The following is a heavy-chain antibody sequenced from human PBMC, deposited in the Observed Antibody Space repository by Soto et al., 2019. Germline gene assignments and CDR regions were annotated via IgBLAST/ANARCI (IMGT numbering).Heavy chain of an antibody. CDR3: ARDGRIGYCIITSCYENYGMDV. Sequence: GASVKVSCKASGYTFTSYAMHWVRQAPGQRLEWMGWINAGNGNTKYSQKFQGRVTITRDTSASTAYMELSSLRSEDTAVYYCARDGRIGYCIITSCYENYGMDVWGQGTTVTVSS. J-gene: IGHJ6*02. V-gene: IGHV1-3*01. D-gene: IGHD2-2*01. CDR2: INAGNGNT. CDR1: GYTFTSYA.